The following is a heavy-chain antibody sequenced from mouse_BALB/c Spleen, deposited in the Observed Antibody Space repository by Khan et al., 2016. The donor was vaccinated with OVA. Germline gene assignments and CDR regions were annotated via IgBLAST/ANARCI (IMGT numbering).Heavy chain of an antibody. Sequence: EVKLLESGGGLVQPGGSLILSCAASGFDFSRNWMSWARQAPGKGQEWIGEINPGRSTIKYTPSLTDKLIISRDNAKNTLYLQKRKGITEDTALYYCARLERYGQLANWGQGTLVTVSA. CDR1: GFDFSRNW. CDR2: INPGRSTI. CDR3: ARLERYGQLAN. J-gene: IGHJ3*01. D-gene: IGHD2-14*01. V-gene: IGHV4-2*02.